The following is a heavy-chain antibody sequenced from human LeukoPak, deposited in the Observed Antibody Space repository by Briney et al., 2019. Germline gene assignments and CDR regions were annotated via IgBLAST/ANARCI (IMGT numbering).Heavy chain of an antibody. D-gene: IGHD6-19*01. CDR2: IYTSGST. CDR1: GGSISSYY. Sequence: PSETLSLTCTVSGGSISSYYWGWIRQPAGKGLEWIGRIYTSGSTNYNPSLKSRVTMSVGTSKNQFSLKLSSVTAADTAVYYCARASGWYLGNWFDPWGQGTLVTVSS. J-gene: IGHJ5*02. CDR3: ARASGWYLGNWFDP. V-gene: IGHV4-4*07.